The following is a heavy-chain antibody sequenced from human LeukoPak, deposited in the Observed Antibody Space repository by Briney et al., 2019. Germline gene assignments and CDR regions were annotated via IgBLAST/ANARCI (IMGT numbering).Heavy chain of an antibody. V-gene: IGHV3-23*01. D-gene: IGHD1-26*01. J-gene: IGHJ4*02. Sequence: GASLRLSCAASGFTFSSCAMSWVRQAPGKGLEWVSTITGGGTTYYADSVKGRFTISRDTSKNTLFLQMNSLRAEDTAVYYCARMREYSGNSHPNFDYWGQGTLVTVSS. CDR2: ITGGGTT. CDR1: GFTFSSCA. CDR3: ARMREYSGNSHPNFDY.